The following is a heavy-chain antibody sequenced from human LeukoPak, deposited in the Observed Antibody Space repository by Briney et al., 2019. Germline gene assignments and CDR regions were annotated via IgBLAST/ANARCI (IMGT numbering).Heavy chain of an antibody. Sequence: SETLSLTCAVSGYSISSGYYWGWIRQPPGKGLEWIGSIYHSGSTYYNPSLKSRVTISVDTSKNRFSLKLSSVTAADTAVYYCSRLGRTVARDYYYYMDVWGKGTTVTVSS. V-gene: IGHV4-38-2*01. D-gene: IGHD4-23*01. J-gene: IGHJ6*03. CDR1: GYSISSGYY. CDR3: SRLGRTVARDYYYYMDV. CDR2: IYHSGST.